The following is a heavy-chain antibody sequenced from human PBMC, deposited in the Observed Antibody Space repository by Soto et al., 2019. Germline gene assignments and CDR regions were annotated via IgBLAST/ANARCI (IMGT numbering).Heavy chain of an antibody. CDR2: INTNSGGT. Sequence: ASVKLSCKASGYTFTGYYMNWVRQAPGQALEWMGWINTNSGGTNYAQKFQGRVTMTRDTSIGTPYMELSRLRSDDTAVYYGARDLGDGINCWGQGTLVTVSS. D-gene: IGHD1-26*01. CDR3: ARDLGDGINC. J-gene: IGHJ4*02. CDR1: GYTFTGYY. V-gene: IGHV1-2*02.